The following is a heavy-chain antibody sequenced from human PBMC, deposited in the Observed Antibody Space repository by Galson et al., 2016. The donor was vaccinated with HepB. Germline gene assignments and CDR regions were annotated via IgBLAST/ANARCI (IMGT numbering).Heavy chain of an antibody. J-gene: IGHJ3*02. CDR1: GYRFTSYW. CDR2: IDPSDSYI. D-gene: IGHD3-10*01. CDR3: ATWGFIKFRGANASDSFDI. Sequence: SGAEVKKPGESLRISCKASGYRFTSYWISWVRQMPGKGLEWMGRIDPSDSYINYSPSFQGHVSISADKSISTAYLQWTSLKASDTAMYYCATWGFIKFRGANASDSFDIWGQGTMVTVSS. V-gene: IGHV5-10-1*01.